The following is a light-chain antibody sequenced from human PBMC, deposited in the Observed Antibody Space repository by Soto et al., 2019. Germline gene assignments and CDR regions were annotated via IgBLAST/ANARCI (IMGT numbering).Light chain of an antibody. V-gene: IGLV2-8*01. CDR2: EVT. CDR3: SSFAGNNNNL. Sequence: QSVLTQPPPASGSPGQSVTISCTGTNSDIGAYNYVSWYQQHPGKAPKVIIYEVTKRPSGVPDRFSGSKSGNTASLTVSGLQAEDEADYYCSSFAGNNNNLFGGGTKLTVL. J-gene: IGLJ2*01. CDR1: NSDIGAYNY.